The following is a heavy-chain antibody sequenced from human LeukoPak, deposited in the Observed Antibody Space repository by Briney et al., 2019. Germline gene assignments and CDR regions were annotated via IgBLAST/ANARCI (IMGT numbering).Heavy chain of an antibody. CDR2: ISYSGTT. Sequence: SETLSLTCIVSSASVTSSPYFWGWIRQSPGQGLEWIGSISYSGTTYYNPSLKGRVTISVDTSKNHFSLKLSSVTAADTAVYYCAANSADYNTLGSSYKVWGQGTLVTVSS. J-gene: IGHJ4*02. V-gene: IGHV4-39*02. D-gene: IGHD3-10*01. CDR1: SASVTSSPYF. CDR3: AANSADYNTLGSSYKV.